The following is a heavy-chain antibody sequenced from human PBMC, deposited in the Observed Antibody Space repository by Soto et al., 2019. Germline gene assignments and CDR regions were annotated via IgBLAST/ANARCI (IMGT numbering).Heavy chain of an antibody. V-gene: IGHV1-18*01. CDR2: ISTYSGDT. CDR3: ARHHGPTTSENGFDP. D-gene: IGHD5-12*01. CDR1: GYTFFTYD. Sequence: QVHLVQSGVEVKTPGASVKVSCQASGYTFFTYDISWVRQAPGQGLEWMGWISTYSGDTKYAQKFQGRVTMTTDTSTTTAYLELRSVSYDDTAVYYCARHHGPTTSENGFDPWGQGTLVTVSS. J-gene: IGHJ5*02.